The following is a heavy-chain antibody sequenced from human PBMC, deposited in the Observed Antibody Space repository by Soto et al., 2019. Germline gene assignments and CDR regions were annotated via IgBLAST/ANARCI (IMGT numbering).Heavy chain of an antibody. CDR2: ISSSGGST. CDR3: ARPRLYEMATFHAFDI. J-gene: IGHJ3*02. CDR1: GFTFSSYA. V-gene: IGHV3-23*01. Sequence: GGSLRLSCAASGFTFSSYAMSWVRQAPGKGLEWVSAISSSGGSTYYADSVKGRFTISRDNSKNTLYLQMNSLRAEDTAVYYCARPRLYEMATFHAFDIWGQGTMVTVSS. D-gene: IGHD5-12*01.